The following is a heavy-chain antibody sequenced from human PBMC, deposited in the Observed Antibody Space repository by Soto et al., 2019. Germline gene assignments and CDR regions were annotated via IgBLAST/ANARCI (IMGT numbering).Heavy chain of an antibody. CDR1: GYTFTSYG. J-gene: IGHJ5*02. D-gene: IGHD3-22*01. Sequence: QVQLVQSGADVKKPGASVKVSCKASGYTFTSYGISGVLQAPGQGLEWMGWISAYNGNTNYAQKLQGRVTMTTDTSTSTADMELRSLRSDDTAVYYCERSSPVRSNYYDSSGSDRWCQGTLVTVSS. V-gene: IGHV1-18*01. CDR2: ISAYNGNT. CDR3: ERSSPVRSNYYDSSGSDR.